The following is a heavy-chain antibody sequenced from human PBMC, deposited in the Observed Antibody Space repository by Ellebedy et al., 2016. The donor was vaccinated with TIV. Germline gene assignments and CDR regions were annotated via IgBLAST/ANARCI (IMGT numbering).Heavy chain of an antibody. CDR1: GSTFSSYA. CDR3: AREDSSGWYFN. CDR2: ISYDGSNK. V-gene: IGHV3-30-3*01. D-gene: IGHD6-19*01. Sequence: GESLKISXAASGSTFSSYAMHWVRQAPGKGLEWVAVISYDGSNKYYADSVKGRFTISRDNSKNTLYLQMNSLRAEDTAVYYCAREDSSGWYFNWGQGTLVTVSS. J-gene: IGHJ4*02.